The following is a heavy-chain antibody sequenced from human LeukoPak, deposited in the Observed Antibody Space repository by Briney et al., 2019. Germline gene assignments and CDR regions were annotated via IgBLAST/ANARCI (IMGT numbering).Heavy chain of an antibody. CDR2: IIPIFGTA. D-gene: IGHD3-10*01. Sequence: SVKVSCKASGGTFSSYAISWVRQAPGQGLEWMGGIIPIFGTANYAQKFQGRVTITADESTSTAYVELSSLRSEDTAVYYCARLHGQYGSGSYHLDYWGQGTLVTVSS. J-gene: IGHJ4*02. CDR1: GGTFSSYA. CDR3: ARLHGQYGSGSYHLDY. V-gene: IGHV1-69*01.